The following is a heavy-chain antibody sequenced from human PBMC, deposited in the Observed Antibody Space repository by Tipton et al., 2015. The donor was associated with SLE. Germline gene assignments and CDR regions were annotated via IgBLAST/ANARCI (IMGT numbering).Heavy chain of an antibody. CDR1: GGSISTNTYF. CDR2: IHYSGDT. Sequence: TLSLTCTVSGGSISTNTYFWGWIRQPPGKGLEWIGNIHYSGDTYYNPSLRSRVTISVDTSKKQFSLNLSSVTAADTAVYYCARERAVAGDYSYMDVWGKGTTVTVSS. D-gene: IGHD6-19*01. CDR3: ARERAVAGDYSYMDV. J-gene: IGHJ6*03. V-gene: IGHV4-39*02.